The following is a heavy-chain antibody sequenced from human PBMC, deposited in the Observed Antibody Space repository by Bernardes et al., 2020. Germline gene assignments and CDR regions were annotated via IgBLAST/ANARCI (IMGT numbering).Heavy chain of an antibody. CDR3: AGDGTGSNCWEFDS. V-gene: IGHV3-53*01. CDR1: GFTVRRSY. Sequence: GGSLRLSCAASGFTVRRSYMSWVRQPPGKGLEWVSLIYGSATIYYADSVKGRFTISRDNSKNTLYLQMNSRRVEDTAVYYCAGDGTGSNCWEFDSWGQGTLVTVSS. CDR2: IYGSATI. D-gene: IGHD6-19*01. J-gene: IGHJ5*01.